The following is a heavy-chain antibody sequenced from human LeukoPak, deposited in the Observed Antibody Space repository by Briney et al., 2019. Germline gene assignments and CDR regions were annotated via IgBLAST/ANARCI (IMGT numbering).Heavy chain of an antibody. CDR3: ARALLSDSSVGLDY. V-gene: IGHV3-74*01. Sequence: PGGSLRLSCAASGFTFSGYWMHWVRQAPGKGRVWVSRINSDGSSTTYADSVRGRFTISRDNAKNTLYLQMNSLRAEDTPVYYCARALLSDSSVGLDYWGQGTLVTVSS. J-gene: IGHJ4*02. CDR1: GFTFSGYW. D-gene: IGHD3-22*01. CDR2: INSDGSST.